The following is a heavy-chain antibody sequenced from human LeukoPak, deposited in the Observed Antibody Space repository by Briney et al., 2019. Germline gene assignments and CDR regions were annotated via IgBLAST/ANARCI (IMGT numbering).Heavy chain of an antibody. V-gene: IGHV3-53*01. D-gene: IGHD3-22*01. CDR2: IYSGGST. J-gene: IGHJ4*02. CDR1: GFTVSSNY. Sequence: QPGGSLRLSCAASGFTVSSNYMSWVRQAPGKGLEWVSVIYSGGSTYYADSVKGRFTISRDNSKNTLYLQMNSLRAEDTAVYYCARGGGYYDSSGIIDYWGQGTLVTVSS. CDR3: ARGGGYYDSSGIIDY.